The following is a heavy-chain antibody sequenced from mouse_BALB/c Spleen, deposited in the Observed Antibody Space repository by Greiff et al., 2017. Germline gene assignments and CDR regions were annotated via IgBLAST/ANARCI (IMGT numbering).Heavy chain of an antibody. V-gene: IGHV4-1*02. J-gene: IGHJ4*01. D-gene: IGHD6-1*01. CDR2: INPDSSTI. Sequence: EVKLMESGGGLVQPGGSLKLSCAASGFDFSRYWMSWVRQAPGKGLEWIGEINPDSSTINYTPSLKDKFIISRDNAKNTLYLQMSKVRSEDTALYYCARAPHYYAMDYWGQGTSVTVSS. CDR1: GFDFSRYW. CDR3: ARAPHYYAMDY.